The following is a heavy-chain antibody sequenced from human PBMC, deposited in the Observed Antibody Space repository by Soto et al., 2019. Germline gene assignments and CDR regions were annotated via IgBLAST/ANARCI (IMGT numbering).Heavy chain of an antibody. J-gene: IGHJ4*02. D-gene: IGHD6-13*01. CDR3: ARGERQQQRDY. V-gene: IGHV4-4*02. CDR1: RHSIDSDKW. Sequence: SSATLSLTCAISRHSIDSDKWWSLVRQPPGKGLEWIGEVYHSGNTNYNPSLKSRVIISVDKPKNQFSLKLSSVTDADTAMYYCARGERQQQRDYWGQGTLVTVS. CDR2: VYHSGNT.